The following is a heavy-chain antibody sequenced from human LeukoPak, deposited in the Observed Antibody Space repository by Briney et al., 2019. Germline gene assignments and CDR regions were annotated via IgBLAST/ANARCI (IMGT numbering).Heavy chain of an antibody. CDR3: AIGRGGQQLGDY. J-gene: IGHJ4*02. CDR2: IYPDDSDT. V-gene: IGHV5-51*01. D-gene: IGHD6-13*01. CDR1: EYSFPNYC. Sequence: GESLKISCKHSEYSFPNYCIGWVRQMPGKGLEWMGIIYPDDSDTRYSPSFQGQVTISADKSISTAYLQWSSLKASDTAMFYCAIGRGGQQLGDYWGQGTLVTVSS.